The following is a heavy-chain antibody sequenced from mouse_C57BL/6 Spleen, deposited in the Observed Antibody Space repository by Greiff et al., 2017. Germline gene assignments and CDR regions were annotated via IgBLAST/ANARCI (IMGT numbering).Heavy chain of an antibody. CDR3: ARGITTVVEGGYFDY. Sequence: QVQLQQPGAELVRPGTSVKLSCKASGYTFTSYWMHWVKQRPGQGLEWIGVIDPSDSYTNYNQKFKGKATLTVDTSSSTAYMQLSSLTSEDSAVYYCARGITTVVEGGYFDYWGQGTTLTVSS. CDR1: GYTFTSYW. V-gene: IGHV1-59*01. CDR2: IDPSDSYT. D-gene: IGHD1-1*01. J-gene: IGHJ2*01.